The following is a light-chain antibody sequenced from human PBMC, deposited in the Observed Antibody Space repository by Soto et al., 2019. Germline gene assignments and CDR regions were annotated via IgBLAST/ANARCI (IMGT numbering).Light chain of an antibody. V-gene: IGLV2-23*02. CDR3: CSHAGGDTFFL. CDR2: EVT. CDR1: SSDVGSYNL. J-gene: IGLJ1*01. Sequence: QSALTQPASVSGSPGQSITISCTGTSSDVGSYNLVSWYQQHPGKAPKLMIYEVTKRPSGVSNRFSGSKSGNTASLTISGLQAEDEAEYFCCSHAGGDTFFLFGTGTKVTVL.